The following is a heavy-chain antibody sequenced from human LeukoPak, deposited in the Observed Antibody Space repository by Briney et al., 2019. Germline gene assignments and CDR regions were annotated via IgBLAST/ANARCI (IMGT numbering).Heavy chain of an antibody. CDR3: ARRKVVSAYYYGMDV. CDR1: GFTVNSQY. J-gene: IGHJ6*02. CDR2: IYTGGTT. V-gene: IGHV3-66*01. D-gene: IGHD2-2*01. Sequence: GGSLRLSCAASGFTVNSQYMSWVRQAPGQGLEWVPVIYTGGTTHYADSVKGRFTISRDNAKNTLYLQMNSLRAEDTAVYYCARRKVVSAYYYGMDVWGQGTTVTVSS.